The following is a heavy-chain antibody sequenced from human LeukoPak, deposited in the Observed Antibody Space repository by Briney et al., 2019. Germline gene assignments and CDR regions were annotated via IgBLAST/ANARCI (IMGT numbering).Heavy chain of an antibody. V-gene: IGHV5-51*01. CDR2: IYPGDSDT. D-gene: IGHD2-15*01. CDR1: GYSFTSYW. CDR3: ARRPLCSGGSCYSPHFDY. Sequence: GESLKISCKGSGYSFTSYWIGSVRQMPGKGLEWMGIIYPGDSDTRYSPSFQGQVTISADKSISTAYLQWSSLKASDTAMYYCARRPLCSGGSCYSPHFDYWGQGTLVTVSS. J-gene: IGHJ4*02.